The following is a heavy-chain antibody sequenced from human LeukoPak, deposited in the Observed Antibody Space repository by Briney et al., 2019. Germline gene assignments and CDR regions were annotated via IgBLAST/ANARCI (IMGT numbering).Heavy chain of an antibody. Sequence: GEALKISCKGSGYGFTSCCIGWVRQMPGKGLEWMGIIYPGDSDTRYSTSFHGQVTISADKSISTAYLQWSSLKASDTDMYYCARQIPDYYDSSGFYYNYFDPWGQGTLVTVSS. CDR2: IYPGDSDT. D-gene: IGHD3-22*01. V-gene: IGHV5-51*01. J-gene: IGHJ5*02. CDR3: ARQIPDYYDSSGFYYNYFDP. CDR1: GYGFTSCC.